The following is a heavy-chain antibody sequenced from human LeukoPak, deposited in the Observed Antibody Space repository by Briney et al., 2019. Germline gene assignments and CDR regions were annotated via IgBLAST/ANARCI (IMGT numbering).Heavy chain of an antibody. J-gene: IGHJ6*03. CDR2: IYYSGST. D-gene: IGHD4-17*01. CDR3: ARVTNPTVKVHYYYYYMDV. CDR1: GGPISSYY. V-gene: IGHV4-59*01. Sequence: SETLSLTCTVSGGPISSYYWRWIRQPPGKGLEWIGYIYYSGSTNYNPSLKSRVTISVDTSKNQFSLKLSSVTAADTAVYYCARVTNPTVKVHYYYYYMDVWGKGTTVTVSS.